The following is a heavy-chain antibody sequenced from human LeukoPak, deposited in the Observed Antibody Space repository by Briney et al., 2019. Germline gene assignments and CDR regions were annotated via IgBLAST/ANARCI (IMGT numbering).Heavy chain of an antibody. CDR2: IYYSGST. J-gene: IGHJ6*03. CDR1: GGSISSYY. CDR3: TRGSIAYYYMDV. Sequence: SGTLSLTCTVSGGSISSYYWSWIRQPPGKGLEWIGNIYYSGSTNYNPSLKSRVTISVDTSKNQFSLKLGSVTAADTAVYYCTRGSIAYYYMDVWGKGTTVTISS. D-gene: IGHD3-22*01. V-gene: IGHV4-59*01.